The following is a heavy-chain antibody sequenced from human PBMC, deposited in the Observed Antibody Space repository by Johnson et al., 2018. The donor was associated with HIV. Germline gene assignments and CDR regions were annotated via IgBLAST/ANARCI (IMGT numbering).Heavy chain of an antibody. Sequence: VQLVESGGGLVQPGGSLRLSCAASGFTFSSYWMHWVRQAPGKGLVWVSRINSDGSSTSYADSVKGRFTISRDNAKNTLYLKMNSLRAEDTAVYYCAREKVVAATYDAFDIWGQGTMVTVSS. J-gene: IGHJ3*02. V-gene: IGHV3-74*01. D-gene: IGHD2-15*01. CDR3: AREKVVAATYDAFDI. CDR1: GFTFSSYW. CDR2: INSDGSST.